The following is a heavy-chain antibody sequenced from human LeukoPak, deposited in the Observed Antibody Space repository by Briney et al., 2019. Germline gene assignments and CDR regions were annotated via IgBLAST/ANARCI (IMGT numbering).Heavy chain of an antibody. J-gene: IGHJ1*01. CDR3: ARDWRGLGATLEYFQH. V-gene: IGHV3-7*01. CDR1: GFTFSSYA. CDR2: IKQDGSEK. D-gene: IGHD1-26*01. Sequence: GGSLRLSCAASGFTFSSYAMSWVRQAPGKGLEWVANIKQDGSEKYYVDSVKGRFTISRDNAKNSLYLQMNSLRAEDTAVYYCARDWRGLGATLEYFQHWGQGTLVTVSS.